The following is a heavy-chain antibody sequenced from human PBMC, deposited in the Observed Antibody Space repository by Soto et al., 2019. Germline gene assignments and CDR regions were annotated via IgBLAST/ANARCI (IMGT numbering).Heavy chain of an antibody. J-gene: IGHJ5*02. CDR2: TYYSGST. CDR1: GGSISSGGYY. CDR3: SRGMITIFGVVTHNDNWFDP. D-gene: IGHD3-3*01. Sequence: SETLSLTCTVSGGSISSGGYYWSWIRQHPGKGLEWIGYTYYSGSTYYNPSLKSRVTISVDTSKNQFSLKLSSVTAADTAVYYCSRGMITIFGVVTHNDNWFDPWGQGTLVTVSS. V-gene: IGHV4-31*03.